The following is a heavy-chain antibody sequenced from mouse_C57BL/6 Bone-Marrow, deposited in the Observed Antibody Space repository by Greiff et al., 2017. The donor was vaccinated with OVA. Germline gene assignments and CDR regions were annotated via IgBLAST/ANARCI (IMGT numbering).Heavy chain of an antibody. J-gene: IGHJ3*01. CDR1: GYTFTSYW. Sequence: VQLQQSGAELVKPGASVKLSCKASGYTFTSYWMHWVKQRPGRGLEWIGMIDPNSGGTKYNEKFKSKATLTVDKPSSPAYMQLSSMTSEDSAVYYCAREVHLSSPAYWGRGTVVTVSA. CDR3: AREVHLSSPAY. D-gene: IGHD1-2*01. CDR2: IDPNSGGT. V-gene: IGHV1-72*01.